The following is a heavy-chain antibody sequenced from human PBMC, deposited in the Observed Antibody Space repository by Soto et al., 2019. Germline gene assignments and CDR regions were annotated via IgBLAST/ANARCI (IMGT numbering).Heavy chain of an antibody. CDR3: ARGWGTIFDY. J-gene: IGHJ4*02. CDR2: INHSGST. CDR1: GGSFSGYY. Sequence: QVQLQQWGAGLLKPSETLSLTCAVYGGSFSGYYWNWIRQPPGKGLEWIGEINHSGSTNYNPSLERRVTISVDTSKNQFYMKLSSVTAADTAVYYCARGWGTIFDYWGQGTLVTVSS. V-gene: IGHV4-34*01. D-gene: IGHD7-27*01.